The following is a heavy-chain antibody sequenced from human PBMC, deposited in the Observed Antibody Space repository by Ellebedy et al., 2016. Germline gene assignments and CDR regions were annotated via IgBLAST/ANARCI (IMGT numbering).Heavy chain of an antibody. V-gene: IGHV4-34*01. Sequence: SETLSLXXAVYGGSFSRYYWSWIRQPPGKGLEWIGEINHSESTNYNPSLKSRVTISIDTSKNQFSLKLNSVTAADTAIYYCARSYSSSSPWLYWGQGTLVTVSS. CDR3: ARSYSSSSPWLY. J-gene: IGHJ4*02. CDR2: INHSEST. D-gene: IGHD6-6*01. CDR1: GGSFSRYY.